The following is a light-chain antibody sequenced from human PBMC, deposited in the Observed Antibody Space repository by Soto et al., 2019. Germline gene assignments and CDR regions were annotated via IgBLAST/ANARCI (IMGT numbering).Light chain of an antibody. CDR3: QQYGNSPFT. CDR1: QTVSRSA. J-gene: IGKJ3*01. V-gene: IGKV3-20*01. CDR2: GAS. Sequence: EIVLTQSPGTLSLSPGERATLSCRASQTVSRSALAWYQQKPGQAPRLLIYGASNRATGIPDRFSGSGSGTDFTLTISRLEPEDFEVYYCQQYGNSPFTFGQGTKVDIK.